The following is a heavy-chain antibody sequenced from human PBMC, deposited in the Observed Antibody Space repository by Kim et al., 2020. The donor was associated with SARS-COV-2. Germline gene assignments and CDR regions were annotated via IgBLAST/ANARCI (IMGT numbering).Heavy chain of an antibody. CDR3: AKDRSPKKARGYFDY. CDR1: GFTFSSYA. Sequence: GGSLRLSCAASGFTFSSYAMSWVRQAPGKGLEWVSAISGSGGSTYYADSVKGRFTIARDNSKNTLYLQMNSLRAEDTAVYYCAKDRSPKKARGYFDYWGQGTLVTVSS. CDR2: ISGSGGST. J-gene: IGHJ4*02. V-gene: IGHV3-23*01. D-gene: IGHD3-10*01.